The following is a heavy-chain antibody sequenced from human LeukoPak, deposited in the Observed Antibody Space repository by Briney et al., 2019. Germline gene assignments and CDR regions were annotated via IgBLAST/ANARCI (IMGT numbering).Heavy chain of an antibody. J-gene: IGHJ4*02. D-gene: IGHD2-2*01. CDR2: INPNSGDT. CDR1: GYTFTGYY. V-gene: IGHV1-2*02. Sequence: ASVKVSCKASGYTFTGYYMHWVRQAPGQGLEWMGWINPNSGDTNYAQKFQGRVTLTRDTSISTAYMELSRLRSDDTAVYYCAREVLYCSSTSCQRDYWGQGTLVTVSS. CDR3: AREVLYCSSTSCQRDY.